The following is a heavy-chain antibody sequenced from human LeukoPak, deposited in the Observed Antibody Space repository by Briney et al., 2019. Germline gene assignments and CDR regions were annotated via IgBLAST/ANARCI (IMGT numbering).Heavy chain of an antibody. CDR1: GYSFTSYW. J-gene: IGHJ6*03. D-gene: IGHD2-2*01. Sequence: GESLKISCKGSGYSFTSYWIGCVRQMPGKGLEWMGIIYPGDSDTRYSPSFQGQVTISADKSISTAYLQWSSLKASDTAMYYCARHSQGEYQLLVDYYMDVWGKGTTVTVSS. CDR2: IYPGDSDT. V-gene: IGHV5-51*01. CDR3: ARHSQGEYQLLVDYYMDV.